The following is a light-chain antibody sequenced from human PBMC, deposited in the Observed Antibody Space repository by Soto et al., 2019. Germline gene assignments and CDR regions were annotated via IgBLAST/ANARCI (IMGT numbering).Light chain of an antibody. Sequence: SQLTQSPSSLSASVGDRVTITCRASQGISSFLARYQQKPGKAPNLLIYAASTLQSGVPSRFSGGGSGTDFTLTIDRLQPEDFATYYCQQVDVYPSTFGGGTKVAI. CDR3: QQVDVYPST. J-gene: IGKJ4*01. V-gene: IGKV1-9*01. CDR2: AAS. CDR1: QGISSF.